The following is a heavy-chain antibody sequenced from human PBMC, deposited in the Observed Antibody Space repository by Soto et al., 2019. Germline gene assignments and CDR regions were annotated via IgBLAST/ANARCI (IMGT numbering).Heavy chain of an antibody. CDR1: GFTVSSHY. V-gene: IGHV3-53*01. CDR2: LYSGGNT. D-gene: IGHD6-13*01. CDR3: ARAAAPTAHEFDP. J-gene: IGHJ5*02. Sequence: GGSLRLSCAASGFTVSSHYMNWVRQAPGKGLEWVSVLYSGGNTYYADSVMGRFTISRDNSKNTLYLQMNSLRAEDTAVYYCARAAAPTAHEFDPWGQGTLVTVSS.